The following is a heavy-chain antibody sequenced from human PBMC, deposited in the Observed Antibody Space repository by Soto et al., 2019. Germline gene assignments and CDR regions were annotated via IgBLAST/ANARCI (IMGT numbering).Heavy chain of an antibody. Sequence: QVQLVQSGAEMKEPGDSVRVSCEASGYTFTSYYIHWVRQAPGQGLAWMGWINPKFGDTTYAQDFQGRVSMTRDMSTSTVYMELSRRTSDDPAIYYCARNMDYYYGPGSGNGHGFWGQGTTVTVFS. CDR2: INPKFGDT. J-gene: IGHJ6*01. CDR1: GYTFTSYY. V-gene: IGHV1-2*02. CDR3: ARNMDYYYGPGSGNGHGF. D-gene: IGHD3-10*01.